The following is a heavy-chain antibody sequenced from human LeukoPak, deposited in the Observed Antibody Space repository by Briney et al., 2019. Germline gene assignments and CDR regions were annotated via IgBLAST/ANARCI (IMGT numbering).Heavy chain of an antibody. D-gene: IGHD2-2*01. CDR2: ISSSGSTI. Sequence: GGSLRLSCAASGFXFSSYEINWVRQAPGKGLEWVSYISSSGSTIYYADSVKGRFTFSRDNAKNSLYLQMNSLRAEDTAVYYCARDSEYGYYFDYWGQGTLVTVSS. V-gene: IGHV3-48*03. CDR3: ARDSEYGYYFDY. CDR1: GFXFSSYE. J-gene: IGHJ4*02.